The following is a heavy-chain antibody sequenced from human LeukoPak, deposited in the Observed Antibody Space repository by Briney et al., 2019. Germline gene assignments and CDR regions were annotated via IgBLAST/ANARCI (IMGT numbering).Heavy chain of an antibody. Sequence: PGGSLRLSCAASGFTFSSYAMHWVRQAPGKGLEWVAVIYSGGSTYYADSVKGRFTISRDNSKNTLYLQMNSLRAEDTAVYYCAKEVVVIPYWGQGTLVTVSS. CDR3: AKEVVVIPY. J-gene: IGHJ4*02. CDR2: IYSGGST. V-gene: IGHV3-NL1*01. CDR1: GFTFSSYA. D-gene: IGHD2-21*01.